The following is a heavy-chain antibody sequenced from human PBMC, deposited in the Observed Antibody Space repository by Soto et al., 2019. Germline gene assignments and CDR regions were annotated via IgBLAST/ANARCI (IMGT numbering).Heavy chain of an antibody. D-gene: IGHD2-2*01. CDR2: IGTAGDT. CDR1: GFTFSSYD. Sequence: GGSLRLSCAASGFTFSSYDMHWVRQATGKGLEWVSAIGTAGDTYYPGSGKGRFTISRENAKISLYLQMNSLRAEDKAVYYCARVRKEYQLLSFNYYYYGMDVWGQGTTVTVSS. CDR3: ARVRKEYQLLSFNYYYYGMDV. V-gene: IGHV3-13*01. J-gene: IGHJ6*02.